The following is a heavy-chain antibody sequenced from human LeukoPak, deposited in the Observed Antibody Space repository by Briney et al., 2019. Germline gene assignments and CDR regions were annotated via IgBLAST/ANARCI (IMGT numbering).Heavy chain of an antibody. CDR2: INHSGST. J-gene: IGHJ4*02. CDR3: ARGKYCSSTSCPAPLYY. Sequence: SETLSLTCAVYGGSFSGYYWSWIRLPPGKGLEWIGEINHSGSTNYNPSLKSRVTISVDTSKNQFSLKLSSVTAADTAVYYCARGKYCSSTSCPAPLYYWGQGTLVTVSS. V-gene: IGHV4-34*01. D-gene: IGHD2-2*01. CDR1: GGSFSGYY.